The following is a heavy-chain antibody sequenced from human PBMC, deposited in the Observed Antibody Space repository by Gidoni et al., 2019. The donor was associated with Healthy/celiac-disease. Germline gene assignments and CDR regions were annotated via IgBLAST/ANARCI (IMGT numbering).Heavy chain of an antibody. CDR2: INHSGST. Sequence: QVQLQQWGAGLLKPSETLSLTCAVYGGSFRGYYWSWIRQPPGKGLEWIGEINHSGSTNYNPSLKSRVTISVDTSKNQFSLKLSSVTAADTAVYYCARVGFMITFGGPPRFDPWGQGTLVTVSS. V-gene: IGHV4-34*01. CDR1: GGSFRGYY. J-gene: IGHJ5*02. D-gene: IGHD3-16*01. CDR3: ARVGFMITFGGPPRFDP.